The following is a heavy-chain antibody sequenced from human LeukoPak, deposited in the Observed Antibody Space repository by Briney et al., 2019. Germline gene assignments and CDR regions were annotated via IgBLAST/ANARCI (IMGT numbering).Heavy chain of an antibody. J-gene: IGHJ4*02. V-gene: IGHV1-2*02. CDR2: INPNSGGA. CDR3: ALRIAATGTEDY. Sequence: ASVKVSCTASGYTFTGYYMHWVRQAPGQGLEWMGWINPNSGGANYAQKFQGRVTMTRDTSISTAYMGLGSLRSDDTAVYYCALRIAATGTEDYWGQGTLVTVSS. D-gene: IGHD6-13*01. CDR1: GYTFTGYY.